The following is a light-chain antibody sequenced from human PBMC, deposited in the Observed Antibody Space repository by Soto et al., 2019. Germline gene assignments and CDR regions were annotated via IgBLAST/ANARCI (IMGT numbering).Light chain of an antibody. J-gene: IGLJ1*01. CDR2: EVS. Sequence: QSALTQPASVSGSPGQSITISCTGTSNNIVTWYQQHPGKAPELFIFEVSNRPSKISDRFSGYKSGSTASLTTSVLQAEDEATYCCSSFTSTTTLYVFGARTKVTVL. CDR3: SSFTSTTTLYV. V-gene: IGLV2-14*01. CDR1: SNNI.